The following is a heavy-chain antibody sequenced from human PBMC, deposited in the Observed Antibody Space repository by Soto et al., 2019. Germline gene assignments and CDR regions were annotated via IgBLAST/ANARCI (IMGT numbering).Heavy chain of an antibody. CDR3: AKDSHSSIWYWDWFDT. Sequence: QVQLVESGGGVVQPGRSLRLSCAASGFTFSSYGMHWVRQAPGKGLEWVAVISYDGSNKYYADSVKGRFTISRDNSKNTLYQQMNSLRAEDTAVYYCAKDSHSSIWYWDWFDTWGQGTLVTVSS. J-gene: IGHJ5*02. V-gene: IGHV3-30*18. CDR2: ISYDGSNK. CDR1: GFTFSSYG. D-gene: IGHD6-13*01.